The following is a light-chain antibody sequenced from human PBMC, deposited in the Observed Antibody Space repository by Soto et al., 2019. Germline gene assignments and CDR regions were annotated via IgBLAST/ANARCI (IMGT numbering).Light chain of an antibody. CDR1: QTVRANY. CDR3: QQYGDSPVT. CDR2: GSS. Sequence: IVLTQSPGPLSLSPGDRATLSGRPSQTVRANYLAWYQQKPGQAPRLVIQGSSKRATDIPDRVSGSGSGTDFTLTINRLEPEDFAVYYCQQYGDSPVTFGQGTKVEIK. V-gene: IGKV3-20*01. J-gene: IGKJ1*01.